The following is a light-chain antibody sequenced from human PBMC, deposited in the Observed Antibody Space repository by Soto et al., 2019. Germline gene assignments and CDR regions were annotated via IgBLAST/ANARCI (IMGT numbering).Light chain of an antibody. V-gene: IGLV2-23*01. CDR1: SSDVGSYNL. J-gene: IGLJ2*01. Sequence: QSALTQPASVSGSPGQSITISCTGTSSDVGSYNLVSWYQQHPGKAPKLRIYEGSKRPSGVSNRFSGSKSGNTASLTISGLQAEDEADYYCCSYAGSSTYVVFGVGTKVTVL. CDR3: CSYAGSSTYVV. CDR2: EGS.